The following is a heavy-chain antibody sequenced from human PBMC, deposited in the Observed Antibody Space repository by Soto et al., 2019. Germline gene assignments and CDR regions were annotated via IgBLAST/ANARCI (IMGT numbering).Heavy chain of an antibody. CDR1: RYTFSDYY. CDR2: IYGKSGGT. J-gene: IGHJ4*02. V-gene: IGHV1-2*02. D-gene: IGHD2-21*02. Sequence: QVQLVQSGAEVRNPGASVKVSCKTSRYTFSDYYMHWLRQAPGQGLEWLGYIYGKSGGTVYAQKFQGRVTMTRDTSTRTAYMELSGLTSDDTAIYYCARPAYCGGDCYYYFDKWGQGTRVTVSS. CDR3: ARPAYCGGDCYYYFDK.